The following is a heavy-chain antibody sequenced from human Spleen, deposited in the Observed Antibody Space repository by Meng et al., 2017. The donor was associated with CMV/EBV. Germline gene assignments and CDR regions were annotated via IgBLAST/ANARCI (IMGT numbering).Heavy chain of an antibody. CDR1: GGSISSSSYY. Sequence: CTVSGGSISSSSYYWGWIRQPPGKGLEWIGNIYYTGSTSYNPSLKSRVTMSVDTSKNQFSLKLSSVTAADTAIYYCARREGWNYVHDYWGQGTLVTVSS. V-gene: IGHV4-39*01. D-gene: IGHD1-7*01. CDR3: ARREGWNYVHDY. J-gene: IGHJ4*02. CDR2: IYYTGST.